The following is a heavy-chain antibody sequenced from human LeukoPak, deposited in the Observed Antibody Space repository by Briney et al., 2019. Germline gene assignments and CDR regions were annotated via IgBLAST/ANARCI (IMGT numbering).Heavy chain of an antibody. Sequence: GGSLRLSCAASGFTFNTYAMSWVRQAPGKGLEWVSSISGSGGSTYYADSVKGRFTISRDNSNNTLYLQINSLRAEDTAVYYCAKTPSLWWFDPWGQGTLVTVSS. CDR1: GFTFNTYA. D-gene: IGHD3-16*02. V-gene: IGHV3-23*01. CDR3: AKTPSLWWFDP. CDR2: ISGSGGST. J-gene: IGHJ5*02.